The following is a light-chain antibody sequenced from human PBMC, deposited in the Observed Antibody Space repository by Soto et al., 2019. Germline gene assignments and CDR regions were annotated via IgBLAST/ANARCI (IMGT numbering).Light chain of an antibody. Sequence: QTVVTQEPSLTVSPGGTVTLTCAFSTGAVTDGYFPNWFQQKPGQAPRALIFNTNNRHSWTPARFSGSLLGGKAALTLSGVRSEDEAEYYCLLYSGDSQGGLFGGGTKLTVL. CDR1: TGAVTDGYF. CDR2: NTN. V-gene: IGLV7-43*01. J-gene: IGLJ3*02. CDR3: LLYSGDSQGGL.